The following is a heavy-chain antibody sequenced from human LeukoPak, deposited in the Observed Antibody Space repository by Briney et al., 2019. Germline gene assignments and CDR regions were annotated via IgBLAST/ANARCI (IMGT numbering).Heavy chain of an antibody. Sequence: SQTLSLTCVISGDSVSSNSAAWNWIRQSPSRGLEWLGRTYYRSKWNTDYAASVQNRITINPDTSTNQFSLQLKSATPEDTAVYYCSRQRSTSTYYFGLDVWGQGTTVTVSS. V-gene: IGHV6-1*01. D-gene: IGHD6-6*01. CDR3: SRQRSTSTYYFGLDV. CDR1: GDSVSSNSAA. CDR2: TYYRSKWNT. J-gene: IGHJ6*02.